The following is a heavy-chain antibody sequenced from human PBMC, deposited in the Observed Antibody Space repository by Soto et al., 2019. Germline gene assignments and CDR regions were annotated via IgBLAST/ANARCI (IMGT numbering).Heavy chain of an antibody. CDR2: ISPGSRYP. CDR1: GFTFGDSY. V-gene: IGHV3-11*06. D-gene: IGHD2-15*01. Sequence: SGGSLRLSCAGPGFTFGDSYMSWIRQAPGKGLEWLSYISPGSRYPAYADSVKGRFTISRDNAKRSLYLQMMSLTAEDTAIYYCVRGGGGGLFDPWGQGTMVTVSS. J-gene: IGHJ5*02. CDR3: VRGGGGGLFDP.